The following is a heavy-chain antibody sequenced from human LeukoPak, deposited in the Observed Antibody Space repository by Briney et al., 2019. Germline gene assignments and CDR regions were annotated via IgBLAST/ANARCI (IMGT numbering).Heavy chain of an antibody. CDR3: ARWGTLYVWGSYRYNYYFDY. V-gene: IGHV1-18*01. Sequence: ASVRVSCKASGYTFTSYGISWVRQDPGQGLEWMGWICAYNGNTNYAQKLQGRVTMTTDTSTSTAYMELRSLRSDDTAVYYCARWGTLYVWGSYRYNYYFDYWGQGTLVTVSS. D-gene: IGHD3-16*02. CDR2: ICAYNGNT. CDR1: GYTFTSYG. J-gene: IGHJ4*02.